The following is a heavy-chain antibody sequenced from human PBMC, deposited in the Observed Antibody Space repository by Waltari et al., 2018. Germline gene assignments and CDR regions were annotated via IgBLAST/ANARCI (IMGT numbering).Heavy chain of an antibody. CDR1: GYTFTGYY. J-gene: IGHJ5*02. CDR2: INPNSGGT. D-gene: IGHD3-3*01. V-gene: IGHV1-2*02. Sequence: QVQLVQSGAEVKKPGASVKVSCKASGYTFTGYYMHWVRQAPGPGLEWMGWINPNSGGTNYAQKFQGRATRTRDTSISTAYTELSRLRSDDTAVYYCARFYDFWSGYDASFWFDPWGQGTLVTVSS. CDR3: ARFYDFWSGYDASFWFDP.